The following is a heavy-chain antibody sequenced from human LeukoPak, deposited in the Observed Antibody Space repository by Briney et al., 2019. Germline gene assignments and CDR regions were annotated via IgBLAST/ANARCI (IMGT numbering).Heavy chain of an antibody. V-gene: IGHV3-48*04. J-gene: IGHJ5*02. D-gene: IGHD3-3*01. CDR2: ISSSSSTI. CDR1: GFTFSSYS. CDR3: ARGGVFGATYSWFDP. Sequence: GGSLRLSCEGSGFTFSSYSMNWVRQAPGKGLEWVSYISSSSSTIYSADSVKGRFTVSRDDAKNSLYLQMDSLRAEDTAVYYCARGGVFGATYSWFDPWGQGTLVTVSS.